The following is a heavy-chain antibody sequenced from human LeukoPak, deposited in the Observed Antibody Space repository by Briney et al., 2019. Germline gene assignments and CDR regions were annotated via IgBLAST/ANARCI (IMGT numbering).Heavy chain of an antibody. Sequence: SETLSLTCTVSGGSINSGSYYWSWIRQPAGKGLEWIGRIYVSGSTNYNPSLKSRVTISVDTSKNQFSLKLSSVTAADTAVYYCASGVRWKGAFDIWGQGTMVTVSS. CDR3: ASGVRWKGAFDI. CDR1: GGSINSGSYY. CDR2: IYVSGST. J-gene: IGHJ3*02. D-gene: IGHD4-23*01. V-gene: IGHV4-61*10.